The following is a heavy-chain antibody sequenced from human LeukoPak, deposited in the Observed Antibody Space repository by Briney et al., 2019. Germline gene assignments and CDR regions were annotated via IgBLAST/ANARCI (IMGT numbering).Heavy chain of an antibody. D-gene: IGHD2-2*01. V-gene: IGHV4-31*03. CDR1: GGSISSDGYF. CDR2: IYHSGST. CDR3: ARDPVVVPAAMAVGYGMDV. Sequence: SQTLSLTCTVSGGSISSDGYFWSWIRQHPGKGLEWIGYIYHSGSTYCNPSLKSRVTKSVDTSKNQFSLKLSSVTAADTAVYYCARDPVVVPAAMAVGYGMDVWGQGTTVTVSS. J-gene: IGHJ6*02.